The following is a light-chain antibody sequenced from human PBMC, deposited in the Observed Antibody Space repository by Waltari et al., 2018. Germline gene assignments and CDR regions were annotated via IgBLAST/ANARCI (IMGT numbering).Light chain of an antibody. Sequence: DIQMTQSPSSLSASVGDSVTITCRASQNINNYLNWYQQKPGKAPTLLNYSASGLQNGVPSRFSASGFGTDFALTISSLQPEDFATYYCQQSYSSLTWTFGQGTTV. CDR2: SAS. V-gene: IGKV1-39*01. CDR1: QNINNY. CDR3: QQSYSSLTWT. J-gene: IGKJ1*01.